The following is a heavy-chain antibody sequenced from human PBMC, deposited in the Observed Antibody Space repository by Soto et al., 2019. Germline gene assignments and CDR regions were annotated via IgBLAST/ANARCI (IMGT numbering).Heavy chain of an antibody. CDR3: ARGGGRGLVAFDI. V-gene: IGHV3-7*01. CDR2: IKQDGSEK. J-gene: IGHJ3*02. D-gene: IGHD1-26*01. CDR1: GFTFSSYW. Sequence: GGSLRLSCAASGFTFSSYWMSWVRQAPGKGLEWVANIKQDGSEKYYVDSVKGRFTISRDNAKNSLYLQMNSLRVEDTAVYYCARGGGRGLVAFDISGQGTMVTVSS.